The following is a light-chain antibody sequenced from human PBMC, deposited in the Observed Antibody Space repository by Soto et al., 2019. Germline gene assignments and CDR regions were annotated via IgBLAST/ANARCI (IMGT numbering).Light chain of an antibody. CDR2: AAS. J-gene: IGKJ2*01. CDR3: QKDNCAPHT. Sequence: DIQMTQSPSSLSASVGDRVTITCRASQGISNYLAWYQQKPGKVPKLLIYAASTLQAVVPSRFSGSGSGTDFTLTISSLQPEAVVTYYYQKDNCAPHTFGQGTKLEIK. CDR1: QGISNY. V-gene: IGKV1-27*01.